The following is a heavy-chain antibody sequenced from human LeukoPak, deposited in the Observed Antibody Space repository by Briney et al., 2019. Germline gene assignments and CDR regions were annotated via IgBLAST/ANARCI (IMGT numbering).Heavy chain of an antibody. CDR1: GGTFSSYA. J-gene: IGHJ5*02. D-gene: IGHD1-1*01. CDR3: ARDRQFRGCWKGNWFDP. Sequence: ASVKVSCKASGGTFSSYAISWVRQAPGQGLEWMGRIIPILGIANYAQKFQGRVTITADKSTSTAYMELSSLRSEDTAVYYCARDRQFRGCWKGNWFDPWGQGTLVTVSS. V-gene: IGHV1-69*04. CDR2: IIPILGIA.